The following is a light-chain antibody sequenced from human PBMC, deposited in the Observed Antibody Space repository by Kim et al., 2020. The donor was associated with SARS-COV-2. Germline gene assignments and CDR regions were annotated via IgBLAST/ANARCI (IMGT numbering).Light chain of an antibody. V-gene: IGKV1-27*01. CDR1: QGISDF. J-gene: IGKJ1*01. CDR3: QKYNSAPWT. CDR2: GAS. Sequence: DIQMTQSPSSLSASVGDRVTITCRASQGISDFLAWYQQKPGKAPKLLIYGASALQSGVPSRFGGSGSGTDFTLTISSLQPEDVAIYYCQKYNSAPWTFGQGTKVEIK.